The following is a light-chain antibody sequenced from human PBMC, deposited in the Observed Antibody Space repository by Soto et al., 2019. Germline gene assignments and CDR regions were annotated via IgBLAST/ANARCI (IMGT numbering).Light chain of an antibody. CDR1: QSINGF. Sequence: DIQMTQSPSTLSASVGDRVTITCRASQSINGFLAWYQKKPGKAPKLLIYKASTLESGVPSRFSGSRSGTEFTLTISSLQPDDFATYYCQQYNDYSVTFGQGTKVEIK. J-gene: IGKJ1*01. V-gene: IGKV1-5*03. CDR3: QQYNDYSVT. CDR2: KAS.